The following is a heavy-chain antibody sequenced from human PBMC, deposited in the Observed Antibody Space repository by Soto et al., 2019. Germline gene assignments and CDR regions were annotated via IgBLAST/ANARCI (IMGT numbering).Heavy chain of an antibody. J-gene: IGHJ4*02. V-gene: IGHV2-5*02. CDR1: RFSLSTSGVG. Sequence: SGPTLVNPAQTLTLTCSFSRFSLSTSGVGVGWIRHPPGKALEWLALIYWDDDRRYNPSLKSRLAITKDTSKNQVVLTMSNMDPVDTATYYCAHRKTRYTWNYVIFDYWGQGTLVTVSS. CDR3: AHRKTRYTWNYVIFDY. D-gene: IGHD3-16*01. CDR2: IYWDDDR.